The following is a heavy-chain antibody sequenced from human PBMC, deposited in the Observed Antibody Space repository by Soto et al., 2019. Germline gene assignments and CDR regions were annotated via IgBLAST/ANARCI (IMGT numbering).Heavy chain of an antibody. D-gene: IGHD1-1*01. CDR2: IYSGGST. V-gene: IGHV3-66*01. CDR3: ARDRYPLDY. J-gene: IGHJ4*02. Sequence: APGKGLEWVSVIYSGGSTYYADSVKGRLTISRDNSKNTLYLQMNSLRAEDTAVYYCARDRYPLDYWGQGTLVTVSS.